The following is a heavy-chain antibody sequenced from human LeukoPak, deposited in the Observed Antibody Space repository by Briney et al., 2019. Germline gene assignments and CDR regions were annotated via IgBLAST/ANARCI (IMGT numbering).Heavy chain of an antibody. Sequence: SETLSLTCTVSGDSISSGDYYWSWIRQPAGKGLEWIGRIYTSGSTNYNPSLKSRVTISVDTSKNQFSLKLTSVTAADTAVYYCARGEVRYDSSGYPLRLAFDIWGQGTMVTVSS. CDR2: IYTSGST. D-gene: IGHD3-22*01. CDR1: GDSISSGDYY. V-gene: IGHV4-61*02. J-gene: IGHJ3*02. CDR3: ARGEVRYDSSGYPLRLAFDI.